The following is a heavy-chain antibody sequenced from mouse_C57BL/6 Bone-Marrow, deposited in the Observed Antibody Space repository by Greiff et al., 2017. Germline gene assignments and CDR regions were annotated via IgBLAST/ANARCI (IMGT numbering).Heavy chain of an antibody. V-gene: IGHV1-50*01. CDR3: ARSSLYYYAMDY. CDR1: GYTFTSYW. J-gene: IGHJ4*01. Sequence: QVQLKQPGAELVKPGASVKLSCKASGYTFTSYWMQWVKQRPGQGLEWIGEIAPSDSYTNYNQKFKGKATLTVDTSSSTAYMQLSSPTSEDSAVYYCARSSLYYYAMDYWGQGTSVTVSS. CDR2: IAPSDSYT. D-gene: IGHD6-1*01.